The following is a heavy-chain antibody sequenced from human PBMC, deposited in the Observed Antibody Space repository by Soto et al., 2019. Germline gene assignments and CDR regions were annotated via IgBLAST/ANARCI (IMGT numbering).Heavy chain of an antibody. CDR3: AREPYDFWSGYAYSYYGMDV. CDR2: ISYDGSNK. Sequence: GGSLRLSCAASGFTSSSYAMHWVRQAPGKGLEWVAVISYDGSNKYYADSVKGRFTISRDNSKNTLYLQMNSLRAKDTAVYYCAREPYDFWSGYAYSYYGMDVWGQGTTVTVSS. CDR1: GFTSSSYA. J-gene: IGHJ6*02. V-gene: IGHV3-30-3*01. D-gene: IGHD3-3*01.